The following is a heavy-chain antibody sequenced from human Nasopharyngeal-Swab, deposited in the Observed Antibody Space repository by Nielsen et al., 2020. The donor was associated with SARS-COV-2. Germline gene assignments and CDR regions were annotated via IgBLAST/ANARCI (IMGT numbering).Heavy chain of an antibody. Sequence: GESLKISCAASGFTFSSYTMNWVRQAPGKGLEWVSSISSGSTYIYYADSVKGRFSMSRDNAKNSLYLQMNSLRAEDTAMYYCARPMTTLSNYAFHTWGQGTMVTVSS. V-gene: IGHV3-21*01. CDR3: ARPMTTLSNYAFHT. J-gene: IGHJ3*02. CDR1: GFTFSSYT. D-gene: IGHD4-17*01. CDR2: ISSGSTYI.